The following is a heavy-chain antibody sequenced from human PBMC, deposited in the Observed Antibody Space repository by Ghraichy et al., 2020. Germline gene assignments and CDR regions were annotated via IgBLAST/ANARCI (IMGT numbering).Heavy chain of an antibody. CDR1: GGSISSYY. V-gene: IGHV4-4*07. CDR3: ARDKEQWGGDYYYYMDV. CDR2: IYTSGST. J-gene: IGHJ6*03. Sequence: SETLSLTCTVSGGSISSYYWSWIRQPAGKGLEWIGRIYTSGSTNYNPSLKSRVTMSVDTSKNQFSLKLSSVTAADTAVYYCARDKEQWGGDYYYYMDVWGKGTTVTVSS. D-gene: IGHD6-19*01.